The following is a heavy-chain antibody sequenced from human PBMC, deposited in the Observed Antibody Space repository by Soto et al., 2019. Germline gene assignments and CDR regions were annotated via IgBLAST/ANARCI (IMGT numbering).Heavy chain of an antibody. V-gene: IGHV3-72*01. D-gene: IGHD4-17*01. Sequence: EVQLVESGGGLVQPGGSLRLSCAASGFTFSDPYMDWVRQAPGKGLEWVGRIRNKGNSYTTEYAAAVKGRFTISRDDSKNSLYLQMNSLKTEDTAVYYCARSDHGSLDYGGQGTLVTVSS. J-gene: IGHJ4*02. CDR3: ARSDHGSLDY. CDR2: IRNKGNSYTT. CDR1: GFTFSDPY.